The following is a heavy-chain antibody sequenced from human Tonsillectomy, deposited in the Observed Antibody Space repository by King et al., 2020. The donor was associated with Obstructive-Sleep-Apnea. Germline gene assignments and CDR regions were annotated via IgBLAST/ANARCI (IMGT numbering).Heavy chain of an antibody. CDR1: FTVSSNY. Sequence: VQLVESGGGLVQPGGSLRLSCGFTVSSNYMSWVRQAPGKGLEWVSVIYIGGSTYYADSVKGRFTISRYISYNTLYLQMNSLRAEDTAVYYCARAPFIWTDYEQSWYFDLWGRGTLVTVSS. V-gene: IGHV3-66*01. CDR2: IYIGGST. D-gene: IGHD3/OR15-3a*01. CDR3: ARAPFIWTDYEQSWYFDL. J-gene: IGHJ2*01.